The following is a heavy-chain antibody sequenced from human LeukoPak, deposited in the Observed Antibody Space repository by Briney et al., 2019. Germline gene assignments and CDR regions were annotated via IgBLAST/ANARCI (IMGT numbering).Heavy chain of an antibody. D-gene: IGHD3-22*01. CDR3: ARNSSGYYSDH. CDR1: GYTFTNYG. V-gene: IGHV1-18*01. J-gene: IGHJ4*02. CDR2: INTYNGHT. Sequence: GASVKVSCKASGYTFTNYGITWVRQAPGQGLEWMGWINTYNGHTNYAQKLQGRLTMTTDTSTSTAYMELRSLRSDDTAVYYCARNSSGYYSDHWGQGTLVTVSS.